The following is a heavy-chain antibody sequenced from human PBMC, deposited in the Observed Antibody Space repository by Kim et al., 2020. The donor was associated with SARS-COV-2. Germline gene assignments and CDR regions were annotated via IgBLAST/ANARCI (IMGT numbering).Heavy chain of an antibody. J-gene: IGHJ5*02. Sequence: ASVKVSCKASGYTFTSYYMHWVRQAPGQGLEWMGIINPSGGSTSYVQKFQGRVTMTRDTSTSTVYMELSSLRSEDTAVYYCARGIGAPYYDFWSGYYPPATNWFDPWGQGTLVTVSS. V-gene: IGHV1-46*01. CDR3: ARGIGAPYYDFWSGYYPPATNWFDP. D-gene: IGHD3-3*01. CDR2: INPSGGST. CDR1: GYTFTSYY.